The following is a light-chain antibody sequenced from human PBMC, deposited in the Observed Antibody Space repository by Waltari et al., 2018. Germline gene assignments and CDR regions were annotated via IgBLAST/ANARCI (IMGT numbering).Light chain of an antibody. CDR2: GVT. CDR3: SSYAGGNILVV. V-gene: IGLV2-8*01. Sequence: QSALTQPPSASGSPGQSVTISCTGTGSDVGGYNSVSWYQQHPGKAPRLIIYGVTLWPSGVPARFSASKSGNTASLTVSGLQAEDEADYYCSSYAGGNILVVFGGGTRLTVL. J-gene: IGLJ2*01. CDR1: GSDVGGYNS.